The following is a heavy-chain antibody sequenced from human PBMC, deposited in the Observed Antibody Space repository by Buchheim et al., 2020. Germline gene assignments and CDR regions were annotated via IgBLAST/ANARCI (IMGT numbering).Heavy chain of an antibody. J-gene: IGHJ5*02. CDR1: GFTFSSYW. Sequence: EVQLVESGGGLVQPGGSLRLSCAASGFTFSSYWMSWVRQAPGKGLEWVANIKQDGSEKYYVDSVKGRFTIPRENAKNSLYLQMNSLRAEDTAVYYCASRLVSCYQLLGCGFDPWGQGTL. CDR2: IKQDGSEK. D-gene: IGHD2-15*01. V-gene: IGHV3-7*01. CDR3: ASRLVSCYQLLGCGFDP.